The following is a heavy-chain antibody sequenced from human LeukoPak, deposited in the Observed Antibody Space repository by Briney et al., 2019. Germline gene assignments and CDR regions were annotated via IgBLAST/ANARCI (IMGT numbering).Heavy chain of an antibody. CDR2: ISGSSDYI. CDR1: GFPFSTYS. Sequence: GGSLRLSCAASGFPFSTYSMNWVRQAPGKGLEWVSSISGSSDYIYYADSVKGRFTISRDNAKNSLFLQMNNLRAEDSAVYYCVRGSRGMDVWGQGTTVTVSS. CDR3: VRGSRGMDV. V-gene: IGHV3-21*01. J-gene: IGHJ6*02. D-gene: IGHD6-6*01.